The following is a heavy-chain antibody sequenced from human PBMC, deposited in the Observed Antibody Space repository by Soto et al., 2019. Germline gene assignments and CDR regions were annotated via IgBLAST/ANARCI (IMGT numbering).Heavy chain of an antibody. J-gene: IGHJ4*02. CDR3: AGGRSSSFTSPLDY. V-gene: IGHV1-69*06. Sequence: ASVKVSCKASGGTFSSYAISWVRQAPGQGLEWMGGIIPIFGTANYAQKFQGRVTITADKSTSTAYMELSSLRSEDTAVYYCAGGRSSSFTSPLDYWGQGTLVTVSS. CDR1: GGTFSSYA. CDR2: IIPIFGTA. D-gene: IGHD6-6*01.